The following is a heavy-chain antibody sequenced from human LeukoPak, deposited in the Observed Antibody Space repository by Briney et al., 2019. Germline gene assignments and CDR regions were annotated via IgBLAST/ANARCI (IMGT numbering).Heavy chain of an antibody. CDR1: GGSVINSY. J-gene: IGHJ5*02. CDR3: ARGHYDFNA. V-gene: IGHV4-4*09. CDR2: TFSSGDTFSSGDT. Sequence: SETLSLTCTVSGGSVINSYWSWIRQPPGKGLEWLAYTFSSGDTFSSGDTNYNPSLKSRATISVDTSNNQFSLTLTSVPAADTAVVFCARGHYDFNAWGQGILVTVSS. D-gene: IGHD3-3*01.